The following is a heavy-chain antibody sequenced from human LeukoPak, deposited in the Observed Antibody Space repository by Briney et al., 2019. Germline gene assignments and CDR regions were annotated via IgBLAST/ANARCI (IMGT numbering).Heavy chain of an antibody. Sequence: GGSLRLSCAASGFTFSSYRMNWVRQAPGKGLEWVSSISSSSSYIYYADSVKGRFTISRDNAKNSLYLQMNSLRAEDTAVYYCASSPTGGSGSYYFDYWGQGTLVTVSS. V-gene: IGHV3-21*01. CDR2: ISSSSSYI. D-gene: IGHD3-10*01. J-gene: IGHJ4*02. CDR1: GFTFSSYR. CDR3: ASSPTGGSGSYYFDY.